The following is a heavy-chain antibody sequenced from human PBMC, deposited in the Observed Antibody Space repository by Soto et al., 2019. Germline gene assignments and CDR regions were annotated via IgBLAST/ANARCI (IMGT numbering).Heavy chain of an antibody. CDR3: ARVTGRYYYGMDV. CDR2: INHSGST. V-gene: IGHV4-34*01. Sequence: QVQLQQWGAGLLKPSETPSLTCAVYGGSFSGYYWSWIRQPPGKGLEWIGEINHSGSTNYNPSLKSRVTISVDTSKNQFSLKLSSVTAADTAVYYCARVTGRYYYGMDVWGQGTTVTVSS. J-gene: IGHJ6*02. CDR1: GGSFSGYY.